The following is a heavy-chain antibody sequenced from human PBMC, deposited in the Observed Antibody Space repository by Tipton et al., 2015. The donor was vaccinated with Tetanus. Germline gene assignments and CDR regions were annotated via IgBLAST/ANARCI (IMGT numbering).Heavy chain of an antibody. CDR2: IDHRGST. CDR1: GGSFRDHY. Sequence: LRLSCAVYGGSFRDHYWSWIRRTPGKGLEWIGEIDHRGSTNYNPSLRSRVTLSVDTSKNQLSLRLTSVIAADTAVYYCAGALVRWFDPWGQGTLVTVSS. D-gene: IGHD3-22*01. CDR3: AGALVRWFDP. V-gene: IGHV4-34*01. J-gene: IGHJ5*02.